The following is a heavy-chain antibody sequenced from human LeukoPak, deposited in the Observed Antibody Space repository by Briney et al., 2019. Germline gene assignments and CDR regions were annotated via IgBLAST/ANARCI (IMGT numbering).Heavy chain of an antibody. D-gene: IGHD2-2*01. CDR2: IYYSGST. CDR3: AREPHRVVPDYPTHNAFDI. CDR1: GGSFSGYY. V-gene: IGHV4-59*01. Sequence: SETLSLTCAVYGGSFSGYYWSWIRQPPGKGLEWIGYIYYSGSTNYNPSLKSRVTISVDTSKNQFSLKLSSVTAADTAVYYCAREPHRVVPDYPTHNAFDIWGQGTMVTVSS. J-gene: IGHJ3*02.